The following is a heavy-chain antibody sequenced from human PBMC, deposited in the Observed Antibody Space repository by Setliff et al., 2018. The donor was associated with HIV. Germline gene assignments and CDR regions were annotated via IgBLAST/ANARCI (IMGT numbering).Heavy chain of an antibody. D-gene: IGHD3-10*01. CDR2: IYYSGST. Sequence: SETLSLTCTVSGGSISSSDYYWSWIRQHPGKGLEWIGYIYYSGSTYYNPSLKSRITISVDTSKNQFSLKLSSVTAADTAVYYCARDRSHYGSGKVTRYYTDVWGKGTTVTVSS. CDR1: GGSISSSDYY. CDR3: ARDRSHYGSGKVTRYYTDV. J-gene: IGHJ6*03. V-gene: IGHV4-31*02.